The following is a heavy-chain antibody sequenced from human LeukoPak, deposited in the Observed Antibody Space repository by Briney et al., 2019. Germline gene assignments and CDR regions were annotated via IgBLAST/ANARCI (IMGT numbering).Heavy chain of an antibody. V-gene: IGHV3-15*07. Sequence: PGGSLRLSCAASGFTFSSHSMNWVRQAPGKGLEWVGRIKSKTDGGTTDYAAPVKGRFTISRDDSKNTLYLQMNSLRAEDTAVYYCARAGVEEYSFWAGYYYGMDVWGQGTTVTVSS. CDR3: ARAGVEEYSFWAGYYYGMDV. CDR2: IKSKTDGGTT. D-gene: IGHD3/OR15-3a*01. J-gene: IGHJ6*02. CDR1: GFTFSSHS.